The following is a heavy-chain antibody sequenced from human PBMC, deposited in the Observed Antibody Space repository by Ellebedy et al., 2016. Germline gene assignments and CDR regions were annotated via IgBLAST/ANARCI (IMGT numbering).Heavy chain of an antibody. Sequence: GGSLRLXXVASEFTFSTYAMHWVRQTPGKGLEWVSRISGSDSSTYYADSAKGRFTISRDNSKNTLYLQMNSLRAEDTALYYCAKDGGWRGSDFWGQGTQVTVSS. CDR3: AKDGGWRGSDF. V-gene: IGHV3-23*01. CDR1: EFTFSTYA. D-gene: IGHD6-19*01. CDR2: ISGSDSST. J-gene: IGHJ4*02.